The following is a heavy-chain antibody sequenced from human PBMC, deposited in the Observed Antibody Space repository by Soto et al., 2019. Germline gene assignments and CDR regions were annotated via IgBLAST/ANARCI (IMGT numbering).Heavy chain of an antibody. Sequence: GASVKVSCKASGYTFTSYGISWVRQAPGQGLEWMGWISAYNGNTNYAQKLQGRVTMTTDTSTSTAYMELRSLRSDDTAVYYCAREMDYDILTGPIHYFDYWGQGTLVTVSS. CDR3: AREMDYDILTGPIHYFDY. CDR1: GYTFTSYG. V-gene: IGHV1-18*01. J-gene: IGHJ4*02. D-gene: IGHD3-9*01. CDR2: ISAYNGNT.